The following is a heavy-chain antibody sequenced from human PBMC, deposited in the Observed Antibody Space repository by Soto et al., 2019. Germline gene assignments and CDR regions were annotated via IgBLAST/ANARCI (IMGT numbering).Heavy chain of an antibody. J-gene: IGHJ5*02. CDR3: VRDGSGNLYLNWFYP. V-gene: IGHV3-48*02. D-gene: IGHD6-19*01. Sequence: EVQLVESGGGLVQPGGSLRLSCAASGFTSSGYSMNWVRQAPGKGLEWISYISSHSSTLKYADSVKGRFTISRENDRNSVYLQMNSLKDENTAVYYCVRDGSGNLYLNWFYPWGQGTLVTVSS. CDR2: ISSHSSTL. CDR1: GFTSSGYS.